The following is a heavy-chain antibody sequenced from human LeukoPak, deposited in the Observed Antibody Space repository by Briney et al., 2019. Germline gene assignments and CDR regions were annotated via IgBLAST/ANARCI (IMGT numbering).Heavy chain of an antibody. CDR3: ASNGYSYAKAGYYYGMDV. J-gene: IGHJ6*02. D-gene: IGHD5-18*01. V-gene: IGHV3-66*01. Sequence: HPGGSLRLSCAASGFTVSYNYMSWVRQAPGKGLEWVSVIYSGGSTYYGDSVKGRFTISRDNSKNTLYLQMNSLRAEDTAVYYCASNGYSYAKAGYYYGMDVWGQGTTVTVSS. CDR2: IYSGGST. CDR1: GFTVSYNY.